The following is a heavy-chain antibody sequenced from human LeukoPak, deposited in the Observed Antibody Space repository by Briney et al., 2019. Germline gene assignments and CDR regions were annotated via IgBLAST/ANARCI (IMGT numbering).Heavy chain of an antibody. Sequence: PGRSLRLSCAASGFTFSYCTMHWVRQAPGKGLEWVTVISYDGSNKYYADSVKGRFTVSRDNSKNTLYLQMDSLRAEDTAVYYCAKVRSTMVRGVSDSWGQGTLVTVSS. V-gene: IGHV3-30-3*01. D-gene: IGHD3-10*01. CDR3: AKVRSTMVRGVSDS. J-gene: IGHJ4*02. CDR2: ISYDGSNK. CDR1: GFTFSYCT.